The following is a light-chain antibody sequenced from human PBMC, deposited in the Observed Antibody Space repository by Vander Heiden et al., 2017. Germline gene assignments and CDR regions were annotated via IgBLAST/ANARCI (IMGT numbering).Light chain of an antibody. J-gene: IGKJ2*01. CDR1: QTVNTY. V-gene: IGKV1-39*01. CDR2: AAS. Sequence: DIQMTQSPSSLSASVGDRVTITCRASQTVNTYLNWYQHKPGKAPNLLIYAASRVPSGVPSRFSGSGSGTDFALTINSLQPEDFATYYCQQSYSIFKTFGQGTKLEIK. CDR3: QQSYSIFKT.